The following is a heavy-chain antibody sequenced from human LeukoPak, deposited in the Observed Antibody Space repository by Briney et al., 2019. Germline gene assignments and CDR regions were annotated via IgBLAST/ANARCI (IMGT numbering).Heavy chain of an antibody. Sequence: PGGSLRLSCAASGFSLSGYGMHWVRQAPGKGLEWMSLIWYDGSNKYYADSVKGRFTISRDNSKNTLYLQMNSLRAEDTALYYCARGLGYDGFDYWGQGTLVTVSS. CDR2: IWYDGSNK. D-gene: IGHD5-12*01. CDR3: ARGLGYDGFDY. J-gene: IGHJ4*02. CDR1: GFSLSGYG. V-gene: IGHV3-33*01.